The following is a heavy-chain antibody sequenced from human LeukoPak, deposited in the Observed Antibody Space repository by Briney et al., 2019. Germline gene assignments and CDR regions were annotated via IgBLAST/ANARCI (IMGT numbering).Heavy chain of an antibody. J-gene: IGHJ5*02. D-gene: IGHD2-2*02. V-gene: IGHV4-34*01. CDR2: INHSGST. CDR1: GGSFSGYY. Sequence: SETLSLTCAVYGGSFSGYYWSWIRQPPGKGLEWLGEINHSGSTTYTPSLTRPLTISVATSQNQFSLKLSSVTAADTAVYYCASTVAAEYCSSNSCYTAGFDPWGQGTLVTVSS. CDR3: ASTVAAEYCSSNSCYTAGFDP.